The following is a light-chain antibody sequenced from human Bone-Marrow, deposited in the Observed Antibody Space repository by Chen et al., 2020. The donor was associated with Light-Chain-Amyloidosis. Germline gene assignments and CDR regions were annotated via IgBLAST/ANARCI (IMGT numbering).Light chain of an antibody. Sequence: NFMLTQPHSLSESPGKTVIISCTRSSGSIATNYVQWYQQRPGSSPTTVIYEDDQRPSGVPDRFSGSIDRSSNSASLTISGLKAEDEADYYCQSYQGSSQGVFGRGTKLTVL. J-gene: IGLJ3*02. CDR1: SGSIATNY. V-gene: IGLV6-57*01. CDR2: EDD. CDR3: QSYQGSSQGV.